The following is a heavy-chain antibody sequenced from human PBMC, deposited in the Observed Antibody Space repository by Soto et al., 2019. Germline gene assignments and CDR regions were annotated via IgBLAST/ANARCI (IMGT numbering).Heavy chain of an antibody. J-gene: IGHJ4*02. D-gene: IGHD6-13*01. CDR1: GDSISSGDAY. CDR3: ARDFERYSSPPGPLEY. CDR2: IYYSGNT. Sequence: QVQLRESGPGLVKPSQTLYLTCTVSGDSISSGDAYWSWIRQPPGKGLEGIGCIYYSGNTYYKPSLKRRFSLSADTSKNQFSLQLSSVTVADSAVYYCARDFERYSSPPGPLEYWGLVTLGTVSS. V-gene: IGHV4-30-4*01.